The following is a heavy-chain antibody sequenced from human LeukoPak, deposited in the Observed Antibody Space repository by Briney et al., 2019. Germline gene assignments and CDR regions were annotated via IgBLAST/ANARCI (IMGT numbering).Heavy chain of an antibody. CDR2: IYHSGST. J-gene: IGHJ5*02. CDR3: ARGPYYDFWSGSPNNWFDP. CDR1: GGSISSSNW. Sequence: SETLSLTCAVSGGSISSSNWWSWVRQPPGQGLEWIGEIYHSGSTNYNPSLKSRVTISVDKSKNQFSLKLSSVTAADTAVYYCARGPYYDFWSGSPNNWFDPWGQGTLVTVSS. D-gene: IGHD3-3*01. V-gene: IGHV4-4*02.